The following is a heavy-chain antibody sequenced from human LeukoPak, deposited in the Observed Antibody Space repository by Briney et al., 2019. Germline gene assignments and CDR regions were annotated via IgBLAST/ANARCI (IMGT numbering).Heavy chain of an antibody. CDR3: ARRGSYSGGFDY. J-gene: IGHJ4*02. V-gene: IGHV4-59*08. CDR1: GGSISGYY. D-gene: IGHD1-26*01. CDR2: TYYSGST. Sequence: PSETLSLTCTVSGGSISGYYWNWIRQPPGKGLEWIGYTYYSGSTNYNPSLKSRVTISLDTCKNQFALKLSSVTAADTAMYYCARRGSYSGGFDYWGQGTLVTVSS.